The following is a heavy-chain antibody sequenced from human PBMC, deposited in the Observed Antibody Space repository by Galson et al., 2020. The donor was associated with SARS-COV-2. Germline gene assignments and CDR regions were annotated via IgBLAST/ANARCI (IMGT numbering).Heavy chain of an antibody. D-gene: IGHD6-19*01. CDR2: ITTTGGNT. Sequence: GGSLRLSCAASGFTFTTYEMNWVRQAPGKGLEWVSYITTTGGNTYYADSVKGRFTISRDNAKSSVYLQMNSLRAEDTAVYYCARRLTPLDYWGQGTLVTVSS. J-gene: IGHJ4*02. CDR1: GFTFTTYE. CDR3: ARRLTPLDY. V-gene: IGHV3-48*03.